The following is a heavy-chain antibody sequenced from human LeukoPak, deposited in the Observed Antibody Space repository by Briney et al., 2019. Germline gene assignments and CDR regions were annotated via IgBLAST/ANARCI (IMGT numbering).Heavy chain of an antibody. CDR3: ARRVATTGIYAFDI. J-gene: IGHJ3*02. Sequence: SESLSLTCTISGGSISSYYWTWIRQPPGKGLEWIGFVYYSGSTNYNPSLKSRVTISVDTSKNQFSLKLTSVTAADTAVYYCARRVATTGIYAFDIWGQGTMVTVSS. D-gene: IGHD1-1*01. CDR1: GGSISSYY. V-gene: IGHV4-59*01. CDR2: VYYSGST.